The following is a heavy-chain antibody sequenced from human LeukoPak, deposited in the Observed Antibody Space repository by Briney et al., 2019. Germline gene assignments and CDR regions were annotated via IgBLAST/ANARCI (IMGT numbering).Heavy chain of an antibody. CDR3: VRNLAVAGTCFDS. V-gene: IGHV3-7*03. Sequence: AGGSLRLSCAASGFTFSNAWMSWVRQAPGTGLEWVANIKQDGSDRNYVTSVRGRFTISRDNAESSLYLQMNSLRAEDTALYYCVRNLAVAGTCFDSWGQGTLVTVSS. D-gene: IGHD6-19*01. CDR1: GFTFSNAW. J-gene: IGHJ4*02. CDR2: IKQDGSDR.